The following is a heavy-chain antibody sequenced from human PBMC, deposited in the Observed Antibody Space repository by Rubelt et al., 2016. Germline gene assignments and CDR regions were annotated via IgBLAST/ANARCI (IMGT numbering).Heavy chain of an antibody. CDR2: IYYSGST. V-gene: IGHV4-39*01. CDR1: GGSISSSMYY. Sequence: QLQLQESGPGLMKPSETLSLTCTVSGGSISSSMYYWGWIRQPPVKGLQWIGSIYYSGSTYYHPSSQGRCTISVETSTSTFSLKLSAVSAADTAVYSWARHLRNYYYYGMDVWGQGTTVTVSS. CDR3: ARHLRNYYYYGMDV. J-gene: IGHJ6*02.